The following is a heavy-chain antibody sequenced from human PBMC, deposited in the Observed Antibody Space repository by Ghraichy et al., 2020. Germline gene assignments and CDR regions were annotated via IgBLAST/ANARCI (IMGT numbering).Heavy chain of an antibody. CDR2: VYYSGST. CDR1: GGSISSYY. Sequence: SETLSLTCTVSGGSISSYYWSWIRHRPRTGLEWMGYVYYSGSTTYNPYLKSRSTITVDTSKNQFSLKLRSVTAADTDVYYCARDLRCGYPNFDLWGRGTLVTVSS. D-gene: IGHD3-22*01. CDR3: ARDLRCGYPNFDL. J-gene: IGHJ2*01. V-gene: IGHV4-59*01.